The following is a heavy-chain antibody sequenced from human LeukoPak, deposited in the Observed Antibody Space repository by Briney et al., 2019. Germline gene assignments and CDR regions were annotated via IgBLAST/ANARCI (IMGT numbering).Heavy chain of an antibody. J-gene: IGHJ3*02. D-gene: IGHD3-16*01. CDR2: IIPIFGTA. CDR3: ARWRFIHRTQDAFDI. V-gene: IGHV1-69*05. Sequence: SVKLSCKASGATFSSYAISWVRQAPGQGLEWMGGIIPIFGTANYAQKVQGRVTMTTDTSTSTAYMEVRSLRSDDTAVYYCARWRFIHRTQDAFDIWGQGTMVTVSS. CDR1: GATFSSYA.